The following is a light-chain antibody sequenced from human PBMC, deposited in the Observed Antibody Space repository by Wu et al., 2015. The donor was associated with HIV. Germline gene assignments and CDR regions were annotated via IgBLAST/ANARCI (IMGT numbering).Light chain of an antibody. CDR1: QGISNY. Sequence: DIQMTQSPSSLSASVGDRVTITCRASQGISNYLAWYQQKPGKVPKLLIYAASTLQSGVPSRFSGSGSGTDFTLTISSLQPEDVATYYCQKYNSASGTFGQGTQAGDQT. CDR2: AAS. V-gene: IGKV1-27*01. CDR3: QKYNSASGT. J-gene: IGKJ2*02.